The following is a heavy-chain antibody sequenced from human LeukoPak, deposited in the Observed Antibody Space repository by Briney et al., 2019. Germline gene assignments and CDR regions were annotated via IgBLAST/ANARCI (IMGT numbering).Heavy chain of an antibody. V-gene: IGHV1-18*01. D-gene: IGHD2-2*03. CDR2: ISAYNGNT. CDR3: ARDGYCSSTSCHEDWFDP. CDR1: GYTFTSYG. J-gene: IGHJ5*02. Sequence: ASVKVSCKASGYTFTSYGISWVRQAPGQGLEWMGWISAYNGNTNYAQKLQGRVTMTTDTSTSTAYMELSSLRSEDTAVYYCARDGYCSSTSCHEDWFDPWGQGTLVTVSS.